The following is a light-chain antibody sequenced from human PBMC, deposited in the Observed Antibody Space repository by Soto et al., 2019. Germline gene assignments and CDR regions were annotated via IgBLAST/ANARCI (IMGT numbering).Light chain of an antibody. CDR1: SSDVGNYNL. CDR2: EGS. Sequence: QSALTQPASVSGSPGQSITISCAGASSDVGNYNLVSWYQQHPGKAPKLMIYEGSKRPSGVSNRFSGSKSGNTASLTISGLQAEDEADYYCCSYAGSVFGTGTKLTVL. CDR3: CSYAGSV. V-gene: IGLV2-23*01. J-gene: IGLJ1*01.